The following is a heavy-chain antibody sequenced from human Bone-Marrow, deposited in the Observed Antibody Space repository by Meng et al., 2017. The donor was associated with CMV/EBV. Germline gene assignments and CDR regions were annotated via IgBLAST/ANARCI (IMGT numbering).Heavy chain of an antibody. J-gene: IGHJ6*02. V-gene: IGHV5-51*01. CDR3: ARVDIVVVPAAVGGMGV. CDR1: GYSFTSYW. Sequence: GESLKISCKGSGYSFTSYWIGWVRQMPGKGLEWMGIIYPGDSDTRYSPSFQGQVTISADKSISTAYLQWSSLKASDTAMYYCARVDIVVVPAAVGGMGVWGQGNTVNVAS. CDR2: IYPGDSDT. D-gene: IGHD2-2*03.